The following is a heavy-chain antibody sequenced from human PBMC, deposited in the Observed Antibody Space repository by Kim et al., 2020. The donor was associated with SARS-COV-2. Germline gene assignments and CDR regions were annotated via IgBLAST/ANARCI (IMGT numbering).Heavy chain of an antibody. D-gene: IGHD6-13*01. J-gene: IGHJ6*02. V-gene: IGHV4-59*08. Sequence: RKSRVTRSVDTSKNQFSLKLSSVTAADTAVYYCARHVSRYYYYYYGMDVWGQGTTVTVSS. CDR3: ARHVSRYYYYYYGMDV.